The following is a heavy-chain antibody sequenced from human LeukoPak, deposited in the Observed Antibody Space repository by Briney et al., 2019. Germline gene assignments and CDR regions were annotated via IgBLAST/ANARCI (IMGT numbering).Heavy chain of an antibody. Sequence: GASVRVSCKASGYPFTGYYIHCVRQAPGQGLEWMGWINPNSGGTNYAQKFQGRVTMTRDTSISTAYMELSRLTSDDTAVYYCARDRRISSGSTSVNVFDIWGQGTMVTVSS. D-gene: IGHD3-10*01. J-gene: IGHJ3*02. CDR3: ARDRRISSGSTSVNVFDI. CDR2: INPNSGGT. V-gene: IGHV1-2*02. CDR1: GYPFTGYY.